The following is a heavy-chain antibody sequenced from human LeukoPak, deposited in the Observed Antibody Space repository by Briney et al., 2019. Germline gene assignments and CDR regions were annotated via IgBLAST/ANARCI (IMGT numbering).Heavy chain of an antibody. CDR1: GYTFTGYY. J-gene: IGHJ3*02. D-gene: IGHD2-15*01. CDR3: ARAEGRPGYNIDIVVVVAAKDAFDI. CDR2: INPNSGGT. V-gene: IGHV1-2*02. Sequence: GASLKVSCKASGYTFTGYYMHWVRQAPGQGLEWMGWINPNSGGTNYAQKFQGSVTMTRDTSISTAYMELSRLRSDDTAVYYCARAEGRPGYNIDIVVVVAAKDAFDIWGQGTMVTVSS.